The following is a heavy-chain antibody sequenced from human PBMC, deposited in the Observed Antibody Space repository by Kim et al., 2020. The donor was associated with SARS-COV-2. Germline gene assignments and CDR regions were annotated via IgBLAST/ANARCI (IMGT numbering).Heavy chain of an antibody. CDR2: INPSGGST. J-gene: IGHJ4*02. CDR3: ARDRGIAAAVPNYYFDY. Sequence: ASVKVSCKASGYTFTSYYMHWVRQAPGQGLEWMGIINPSGGSTSYAQKFQGRVTMTRDTSTSTVYMELSSLRSEDTAVYYCARDRGIAAAVPNYYFDYWGQGTLVTVSS. D-gene: IGHD6-13*01. V-gene: IGHV1-46*01. CDR1: GYTFTSYY.